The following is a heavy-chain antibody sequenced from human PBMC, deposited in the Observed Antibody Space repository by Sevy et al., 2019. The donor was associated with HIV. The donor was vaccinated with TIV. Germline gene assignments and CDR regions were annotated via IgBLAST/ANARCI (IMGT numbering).Heavy chain of an antibody. V-gene: IGHV1-18*01. J-gene: IGHJ4*02. Sequence: ASVKVSCKASGYTFTSYGISWVRQAPGQGLEWMGWIRPYNGKTNYAQKLQGRVTMTTFTSTSTAYMEVRSLRSDDTAVYYCARGYNWNINFDYWGQGTLVTVSS. CDR1: GYTFTSYG. D-gene: IGHD1-1*01. CDR2: IRPYNGKT. CDR3: ARGYNWNINFDY.